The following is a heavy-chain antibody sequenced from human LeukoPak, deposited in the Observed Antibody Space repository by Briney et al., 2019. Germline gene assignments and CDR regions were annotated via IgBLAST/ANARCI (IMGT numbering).Heavy chain of an antibody. CDR2: TYYSGST. D-gene: IGHD1-1*01. Sequence: PSETLSLTCTVSGGSISSYYWSWIRQPPGKGLEWIGYTYYSGSTNYNPSLKSRVTISVDTSKNQFSLKLSSVTAADTAVYYCAGALGTTGWFDPWGQGTLVTVSS. V-gene: IGHV4-59*01. CDR1: GGSISSYY. J-gene: IGHJ5*02. CDR3: AGALGTTGWFDP.